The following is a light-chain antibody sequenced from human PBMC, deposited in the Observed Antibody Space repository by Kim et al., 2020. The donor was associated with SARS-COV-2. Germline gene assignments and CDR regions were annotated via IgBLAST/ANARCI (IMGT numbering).Light chain of an antibody. J-gene: IGLJ3*02. Sequence: ASVNLTCTLSSGHTSYAIAWHQQQPEKGPRYLMKLNSDGSHSKGDGIPDRFSGSSSGAERYLTISNLQSEDEADYYCQTWGTGIWVFGGGTQLTVL. CDR1: SGHTSYA. V-gene: IGLV4-69*01. CDR2: LNSDGSH. CDR3: QTWGTGIWV.